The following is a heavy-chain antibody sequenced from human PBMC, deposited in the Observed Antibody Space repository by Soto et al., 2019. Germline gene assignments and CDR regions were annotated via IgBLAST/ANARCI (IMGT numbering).Heavy chain of an antibody. Sequence: SATLSLTCTVSGGSITSGGYYWSWIRQHPGKGLEWLGYIYDSGSTFYNPSLKSRITLSVDTSKNQFSLKLSSVTVADTAVYFCARKQAGYFYGIDYWGQGTLVTVPQ. D-gene: IGHD3-10*01. CDR1: GGSITSGGYY. V-gene: IGHV4-31*03. CDR3: ARKQAGYFYGIDY. J-gene: IGHJ4*02. CDR2: IYDSGST.